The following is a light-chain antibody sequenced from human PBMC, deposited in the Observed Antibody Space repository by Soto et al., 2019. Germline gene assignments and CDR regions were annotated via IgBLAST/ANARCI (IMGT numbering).Light chain of an antibody. CDR2: GAS. CDR3: QQYGSSPRT. Sequence: EIVLTQSPGTLSLSPGERATLSCRASQSVSSSYLAWYQQKPGQAPRLLIYGASSRATGIPDSFSGSASGTDFTLTISRLETEDFAVYYCQQYGSSPRTFGQGTKVDIK. V-gene: IGKV3-20*01. CDR1: QSVSSSY. J-gene: IGKJ1*01.